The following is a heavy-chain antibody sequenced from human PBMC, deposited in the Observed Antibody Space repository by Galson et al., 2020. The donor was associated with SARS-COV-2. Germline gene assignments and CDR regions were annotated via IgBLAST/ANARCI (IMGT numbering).Heavy chain of an antibody. J-gene: IGHJ4*02. V-gene: IGHV1-46*01. CDR3: ARDGSDCSGGSCYYFDY. Sequence: ASVKVSCKASRYTFTSYYMHWVRQAPGQGLEWMGIINPSGGSTSYAQKFQGRVTMTRDTSTSTVYMELSSLRSEDTAVYYCARDGSDCSGGSCYYFDYWGQGTLVTVSS. D-gene: IGHD2-15*01. CDR1: RYTFTSYY. CDR2: INPSGGST.